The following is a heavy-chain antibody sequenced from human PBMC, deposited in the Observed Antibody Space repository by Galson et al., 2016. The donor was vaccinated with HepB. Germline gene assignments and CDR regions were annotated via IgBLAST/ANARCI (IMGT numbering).Heavy chain of an antibody. CDR3: ARPADNTEYYFDY. V-gene: IGHV5-51*01. Sequence: QSGAEVKKPGESLKISCKGSGYNFGTYWIAWVRQMPGKGLEWMGVIHPGDSDTRYSPSFQGQVTISVDKSITTAYLQWSSLKASDTAMYYCARPADNTEYYFDYWGQGTLVTVSS. J-gene: IGHJ4*02. CDR1: GYNFGTYW. CDR2: IHPGDSDT. D-gene: IGHD5-18*01.